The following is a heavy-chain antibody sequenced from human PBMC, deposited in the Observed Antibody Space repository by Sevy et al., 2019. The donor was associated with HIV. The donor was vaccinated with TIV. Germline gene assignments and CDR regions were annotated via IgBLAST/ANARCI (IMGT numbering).Heavy chain of an antibody. V-gene: IGHV3-30*18. Sequence: GGSLRLSCAASGITFGYYGMHWVRQAPGKGLEWVAFISYDGSHKFYADSVKGRFTTSRDNSKNTLYLQMNSLRGEDTAVYFCAKDADRSGYTNDAHYDYWGQGTLVTVSS. CDR1: GITFGYYG. J-gene: IGHJ4*02. D-gene: IGHD3-22*01. CDR2: ISYDGSHK. CDR3: AKDADRSGYTNDAHYDY.